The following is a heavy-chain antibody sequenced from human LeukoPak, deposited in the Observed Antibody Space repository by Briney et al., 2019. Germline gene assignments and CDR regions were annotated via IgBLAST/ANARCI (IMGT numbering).Heavy chain of an antibody. CDR2: ISSSSSYI. D-gene: IGHD2-2*01. Sequence: GGSLRLSCAGSGFTFSNYRMNWVRQAPGKGLEWVSSISSSSSYIYYADSVKGRFTISRDNAKNSLYLQMNSLRAEDTAVYYCKRGGSRYCSSTSCPPPDYWGQGTLVTVSS. J-gene: IGHJ4*02. V-gene: IGHV3-21*01. CDR1: GFTFSNYR. CDR3: KRGGSRYCSSTSCPPPDY.